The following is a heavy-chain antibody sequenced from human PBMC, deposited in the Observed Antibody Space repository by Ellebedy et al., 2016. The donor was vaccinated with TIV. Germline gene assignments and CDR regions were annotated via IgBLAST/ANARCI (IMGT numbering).Heavy chain of an antibody. D-gene: IGHD3-16*01. V-gene: IGHV3-30-3*01. CDR3: SRASDRYHFIWGSFDY. CDR2: ISYDGSNK. J-gene: IGHJ4*02. CDR1: GFTFSSYA. Sequence: PGGSLRLSCAASGFTFSSYAMHWVRQAPGRGLEWVTVISYDGSNKYYADSVKGRFTLSRDNSKNTLYLQMNSLRTEDTAVYYCSRASDRYHFIWGSFDYWGQGTLVTVSS.